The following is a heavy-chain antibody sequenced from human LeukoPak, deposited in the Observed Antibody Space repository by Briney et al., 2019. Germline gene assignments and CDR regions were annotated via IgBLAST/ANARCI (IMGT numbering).Heavy chain of an antibody. D-gene: IGHD1-26*01. CDR3: ARPRSYQGWFDP. J-gene: IGHJ5*02. CDR2: IYYSGST. V-gene: IGHV4-59*08. Sequence: SETLSLTCTVSGGSISSYYWSWIRQPPGKGLEWIGYIYYSGSTNYNPSLKSRVTISVDTSKNQFSLKLSSVTAADTAVYYCARPRSYQGWFDPWGQGTLVTVSS. CDR1: GGSISSYY.